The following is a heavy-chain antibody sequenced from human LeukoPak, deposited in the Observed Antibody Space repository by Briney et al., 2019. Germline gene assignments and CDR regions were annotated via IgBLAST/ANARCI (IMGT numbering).Heavy chain of an antibody. CDR2: INPNSGGT. CDR1: GYTFTGYY. Sequence: ASVKVSCKASGYTFTGYYMHWVRQAPGQGLEWMGWINPNSGGTNYAQKFQGRVTMTRDTSISTAYMELSRLRSDDTAVYYCARVSRGCGGNTAYYYYGMDVWGQGTTVTVSS. CDR3: ARVSRGCGGNTAYYYYGMDV. V-gene: IGHV1-2*02. J-gene: IGHJ6*02. D-gene: IGHD4-23*01.